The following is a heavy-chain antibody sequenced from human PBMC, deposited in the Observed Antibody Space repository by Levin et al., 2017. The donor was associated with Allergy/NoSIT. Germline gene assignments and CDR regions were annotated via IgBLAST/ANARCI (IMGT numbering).Heavy chain of an antibody. V-gene: IGHV4-30-4*01. CDR1: GGSISSGDYY. D-gene: IGHD5-18*01. CDR2: IYYSGSS. CDR3: ARGPGYSYGHNWFDP. Sequence: LRLSCTVSGGSISSGDYYWSWIRQPPGKGLEWIGYIYYSGSSNYNPSLKRRVTISVDTSKNQFSLKLSSVTAADTAVYYCARGPGYSYGHNWFDPWGQGTLVTVSS. J-gene: IGHJ5*02.